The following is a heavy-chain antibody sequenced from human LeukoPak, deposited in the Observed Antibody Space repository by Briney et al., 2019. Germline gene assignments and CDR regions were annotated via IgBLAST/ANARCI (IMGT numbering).Heavy chain of an antibody. CDR3: AGRGYSSGWYGYYYYYMDV. CDR1: GYTFTSYD. J-gene: IGHJ6*03. V-gene: IGHV1-8*01. CDR2: MNPNSGNT. D-gene: IGHD6-19*01. Sequence: GASVKVSCKASGYTFTSYDINWVRQATGQGLEWMGWMNPNSGNTGYAQKFQGRVTMTRNTSISTAYMELSSLRSEDTAVYYCAGRGYSSGWYGYYYYYMDVWGKGTTVTISS.